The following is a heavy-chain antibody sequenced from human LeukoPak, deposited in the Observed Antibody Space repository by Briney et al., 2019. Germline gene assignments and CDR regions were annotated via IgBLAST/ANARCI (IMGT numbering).Heavy chain of an antibody. CDR2: IKQDGSEK. Sequence: PGGSLRLSCAASGFTFSSLWMNWVRQAPGKGLEWVASIKQDGSEKYYVDSVKGRFTISRDNAKNSLYLQMNSLRAEDTAVYYCARLGLHAAGDYASYFQHWGQGTLVTVSS. V-gene: IGHV3-7*03. D-gene: IGHD4-17*01. CDR1: GFTFSSLW. J-gene: IGHJ1*01. CDR3: ARLGLHAAGDYASYFQH.